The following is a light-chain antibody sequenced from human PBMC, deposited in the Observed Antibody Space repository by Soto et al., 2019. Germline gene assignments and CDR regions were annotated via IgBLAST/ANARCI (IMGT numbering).Light chain of an antibody. CDR3: QQYDNLPLT. CDR1: QDISNY. Sequence: DIQMTQSPSSLSASVGDRVTITCQASQDISNYLNWYQQKPGKAPKLLIYDASNLETGVPSRFSGSGSGTDFTLTISSLQPEDIATYYCQQYDNLPLTFGGGTQVEIK. J-gene: IGKJ4*01. V-gene: IGKV1-33*01. CDR2: DAS.